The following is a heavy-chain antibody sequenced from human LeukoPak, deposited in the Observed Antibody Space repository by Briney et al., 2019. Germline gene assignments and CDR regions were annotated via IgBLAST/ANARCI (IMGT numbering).Heavy chain of an antibody. CDR2: INPNSGGT. CDR1: GYTFTGYY. V-gene: IGHV1-2*02. CDR3: ARGRIRITMVRGVRNWFDP. D-gene: IGHD3-10*01. Sequence: RASVKVSCKASGYTFTGYYMHWVRQAPGQGLEWMGWINPNSGGTNYAQKFQGRVTMTRDTSISTAYMELSRLRSDDTAVYYCARGRIRITMVRGVRNWFDPWGQGTLVTVFS. J-gene: IGHJ5*02.